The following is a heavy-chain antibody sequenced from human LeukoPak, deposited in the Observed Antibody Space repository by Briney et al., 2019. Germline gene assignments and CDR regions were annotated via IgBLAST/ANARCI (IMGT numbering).Heavy chain of an antibody. V-gene: IGHV4-34*01. CDR1: GGSFSGYY. CDR2: INHSGST. J-gene: IGHJ4*02. CDR3: ARRECLRFFDY. Sequence: SETLSLTCAVYGGSFSGYYWSWIRQPPGKGLEWIGEINHSGSTNYNPPLKSRVTIPVDTSKNQFSLKLSSVTAADTAVYYCARRECLRFFDYWGQGTLATVSS. D-gene: IGHD5-12*01.